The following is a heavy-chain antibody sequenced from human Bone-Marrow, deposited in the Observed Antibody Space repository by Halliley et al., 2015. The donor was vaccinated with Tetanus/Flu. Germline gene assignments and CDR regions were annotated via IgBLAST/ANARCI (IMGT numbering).Heavy chain of an antibody. J-gene: IGHJ4*02. CDR3: ARESGNLGYFDS. CDR1: GYTFSNYP. Sequence: QLVQSGAEVKKPGASVKVSCKASGYTFSNYPISWVRQAPGQGLEWMGGIIPIFDRSNYAQKFQGRVTITADESTNTAFMELSNLRSEDTAVYYCARESGNLGYFDSWGQGTLVAVSS. CDR2: IIPIFDRS. V-gene: IGHV1-69*01. D-gene: IGHD1-26*01.